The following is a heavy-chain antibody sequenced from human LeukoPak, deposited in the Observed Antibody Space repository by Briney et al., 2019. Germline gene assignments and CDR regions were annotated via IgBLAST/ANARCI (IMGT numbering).Heavy chain of an antibody. V-gene: IGHV3-7*01. Sequence: PGGSLRLSCAVSGLTFRSYWMSWVRQAPGKGLEWVANINQGGSEKYFVDSVRGRFTVSRDNAKNLLHLQMDTLRADDTAVYYCARERDGRLFDYWGQGTLVTVSS. CDR3: ARERDGRLFDY. D-gene: IGHD5-24*01. CDR2: INQGGSEK. CDR1: GLTFRSYW. J-gene: IGHJ4*02.